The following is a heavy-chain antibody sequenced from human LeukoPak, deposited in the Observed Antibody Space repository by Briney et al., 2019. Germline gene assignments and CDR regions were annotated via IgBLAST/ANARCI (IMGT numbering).Heavy chain of an antibody. CDR1: GFTFSSYW. J-gene: IGHJ6*03. CDR3: AKAGVSSGWTHYYMDV. D-gene: IGHD6-19*01. V-gene: IGHV3-7*03. CDR2: IKQDGSEK. Sequence: GGSLRLSCAASGFTFSSYWMSWVRQAPGKGLEWVANIKQDGSEKYYVDSVEGRFTISRDNAKNSLYLQMNGLRAEDTAVYYCAKAGVSSGWTHYYMDVWGKGTTVTVSS.